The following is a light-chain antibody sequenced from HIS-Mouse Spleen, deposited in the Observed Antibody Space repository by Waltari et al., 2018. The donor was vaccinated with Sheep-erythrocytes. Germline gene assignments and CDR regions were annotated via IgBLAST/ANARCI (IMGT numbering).Light chain of an antibody. Sequence: AIQMTQSPSSLSASVGDRVTITCRASQGIRNDLGWYQQKPGKAPKLLIYAASSLQSGVPSRFSGSGSGTDFTLTISSLQPEDFATYYCLRDYNDPTFGQGTKVEIK. V-gene: IGKV1-6*01. J-gene: IGKJ1*01. CDR3: LRDYNDPT. CDR2: AAS. CDR1: QGIRND.